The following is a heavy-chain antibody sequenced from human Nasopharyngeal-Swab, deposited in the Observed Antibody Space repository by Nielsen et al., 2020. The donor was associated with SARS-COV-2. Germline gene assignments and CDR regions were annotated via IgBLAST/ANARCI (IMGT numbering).Heavy chain of an antibody. D-gene: IGHD3-10*01. V-gene: IGHV5-10-1*01. CDR1: GYRFPTYW. CDR2: IDSSDSYT. J-gene: IGHJ4*02. Sequence: GESLKISCKTSGYRFPTYWISWVRQVPGKGLEWMGRIDSSDSYTDYSPSFQGHVTISSDKSTSTSYLQWTSLQASDTAMYYCARLNYYGSGSWGTHDYWGQGTLVTVSS. CDR3: ARLNYYGSGSWGTHDY.